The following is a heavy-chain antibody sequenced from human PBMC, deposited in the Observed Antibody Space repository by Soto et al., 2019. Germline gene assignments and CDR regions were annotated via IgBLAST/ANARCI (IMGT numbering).Heavy chain of an antibody. Sequence: GGSLRLSCAASGFTFSSYSMNWVRQAPGKGLEWVSYISSSSTIYYADSVKGRFTISRDNAKNSLYLQMNSLRDEDTAVYYCARDILTGNDAFDIWGQGTMVTVSS. CDR1: GFTFSSYS. V-gene: IGHV3-48*02. CDR3: ARDILTGNDAFDI. D-gene: IGHD3-9*01. J-gene: IGHJ3*02. CDR2: ISSSSTI.